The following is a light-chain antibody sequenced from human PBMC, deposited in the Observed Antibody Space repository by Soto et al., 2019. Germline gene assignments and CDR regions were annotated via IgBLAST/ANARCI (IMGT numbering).Light chain of an antibody. CDR2: STN. V-gene: IGLV8-61*01. CDR1: SGSVSTSYY. CDR3: VLYMGSGIAV. J-gene: IGLJ7*01. Sequence: VVTQEPSFSVSPGRTVTLTCGLSSGSVSTSYYPSWYQQTPGQAPRTLIYSTNTRSSGVPDRFSGSILGNKAALTITGAQADDESDYYCVLYMGSGIAVFGGGTQLTVL.